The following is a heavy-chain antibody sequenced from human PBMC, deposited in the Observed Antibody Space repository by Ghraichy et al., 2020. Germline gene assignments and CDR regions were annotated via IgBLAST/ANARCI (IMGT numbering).Heavy chain of an antibody. CDR2: SGST. CDR3: ARDTYSGSYAFDY. Sequence: SETLSLTCTVSGGSISSYYWSWIRQPPGKGLEWIGYSGSTNYNPSLKSRVTISVDTSKNQFSLKLSSVTAADTAVYYCARDTYSGSYAFDYWGQGTLVTVSS. D-gene: IGHD1-26*01. J-gene: IGHJ4*02. V-gene: IGHV4-59*01. CDR1: GGSISSYY.